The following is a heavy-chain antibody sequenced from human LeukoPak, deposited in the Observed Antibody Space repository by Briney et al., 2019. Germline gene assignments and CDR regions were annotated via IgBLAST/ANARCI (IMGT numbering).Heavy chain of an antibody. CDR3: ASFPRFDYYGMDV. Sequence: SETLSLTCAVYGGSFSGYYWSWIRKPPGKGLEWIGEINHSGSTNYNPSLKSRVTISVDTSKNQFSLKLSSVTAADTAVYYCASFPRFDYYGMDVWGQGTTVTVSS. D-gene: IGHD3-10*01. V-gene: IGHV4-34*01. CDR1: GGSFSGYY. CDR2: INHSGST. J-gene: IGHJ6*02.